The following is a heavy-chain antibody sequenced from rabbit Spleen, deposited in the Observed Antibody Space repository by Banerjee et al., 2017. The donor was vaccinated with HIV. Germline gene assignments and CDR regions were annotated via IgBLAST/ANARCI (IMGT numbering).Heavy chain of an antibody. Sequence: QEQLVESGGGLVQPGGSLKLSCKASGFDFSHYGVSWVRQAPGKGLEWIGCMNTYTGKAVYATWTKGRFSVSKSSATTVTLHMTSLTAADTATYSCARDLVGVIGWNFGLWGPGTLVTVS. D-gene: IGHD4-1*01. CDR1: GFDFSHYG. J-gene: IGHJ6*01. CDR3: ARDLVGVIGWNFGL. CDR2: MNTYTGKA. V-gene: IGHV1S39*01.